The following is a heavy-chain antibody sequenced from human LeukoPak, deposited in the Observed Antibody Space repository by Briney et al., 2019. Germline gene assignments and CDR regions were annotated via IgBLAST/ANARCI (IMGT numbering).Heavy chain of an antibody. V-gene: IGHV3-33*01. J-gene: IGHJ1*01. CDR1: GFTFSTYA. CDR3: AREGDSRWGELSP. CDR2: IWYDGSEQ. D-gene: IGHD3-16*02. Sequence: GGSLRLSCAASGFTFSTYAIHWVGQAPGKGLEWVAVIWYDGSEQYYADSVKGRFIISRDNSKSTSDLQMNSLRAEDTAVYYCAREGDSRWGELSPWGQGTLVTVSA.